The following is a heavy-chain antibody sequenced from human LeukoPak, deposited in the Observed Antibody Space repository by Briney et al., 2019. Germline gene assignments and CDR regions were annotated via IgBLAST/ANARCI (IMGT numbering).Heavy chain of an antibody. J-gene: IGHJ4*02. CDR3: GRGGIAAAASGIDY. Sequence: SQTLSLTCAVSGGSISSGGYSWSWIRQPPGKGLEWIGYIYQNGNTYYNPSLKSRVTISVDRSKTQFSLNLSSVTAADTAVYYCGRGGIAAAASGIDYWGQGTLVAVSS. CDR2: IYQNGNT. V-gene: IGHV4-30-2*01. D-gene: IGHD6-13*01. CDR1: GGSISSGGYS.